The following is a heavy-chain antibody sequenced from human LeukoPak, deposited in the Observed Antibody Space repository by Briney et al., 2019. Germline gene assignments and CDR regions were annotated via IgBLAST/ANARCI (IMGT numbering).Heavy chain of an antibody. CDR1: KFIFRDYA. D-gene: IGHD3-22*01. Sequence: PGESLKLSCAASKFIFRDYAMSWVRQAPGKGLEWVSSLSGTGASTYYADSVKGRFTISGDNSKNTLYVQMNRLRAEDTAVYYCAKGAYYDSTGYVDYWGQGTLVTVSS. CDR2: LSGTGAST. CDR3: AKGAYYDSTGYVDY. J-gene: IGHJ4*02. V-gene: IGHV3-23*01.